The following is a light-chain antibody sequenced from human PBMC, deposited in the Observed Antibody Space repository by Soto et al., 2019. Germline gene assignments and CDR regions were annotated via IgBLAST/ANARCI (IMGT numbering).Light chain of an antibody. CDR3: QQYYSYQYT. V-gene: IGKV1-8*01. CDR1: QGISSY. J-gene: IGKJ2*01. Sequence: AIRMTQSPSSFSASTGDRVTITCRASQGISSYLAWYQQKPGKAPKLLIYAASTLQSGVTSRFSGSGSGTDFTLTSSCLQSEDFATYYCQQYYSYQYTFGQGTKLEIK. CDR2: AAS.